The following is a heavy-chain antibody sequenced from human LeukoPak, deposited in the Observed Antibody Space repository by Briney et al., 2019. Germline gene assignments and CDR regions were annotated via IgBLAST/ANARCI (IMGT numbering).Heavy chain of an antibody. D-gene: IGHD3-10*01. J-gene: IGHJ6*03. CDR2: INPNSGGT. V-gene: IGHV1-2*02. Sequence: ASVTVSCTASGYTFTGYYMHWVRQAPGQGLEWMGWINPNSGGTNYAQKFQGRVTMTRDTSISTAYMELSRLRSDDTAVYYCASPHSKYYYGSGAYYMDVWGKGTTVTVSS. CDR1: GYTFTGYY. CDR3: ASPHSKYYYGSGAYYMDV.